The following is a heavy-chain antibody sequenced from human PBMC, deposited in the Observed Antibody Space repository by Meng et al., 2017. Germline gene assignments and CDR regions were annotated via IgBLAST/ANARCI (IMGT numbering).Heavy chain of an antibody. D-gene: IGHD6-19*01. CDR2: INSDGSST. CDR1: GFTFSSYW. CDR3: KILAGPLFG. Sequence: GESLKISCAASGFTFSSYWMHWVRQAPGKGLVWVSRINSDGSSTSYADSVKGRFTISRDNAKNTLYLQMNSLTTEDTGVYYCKILAGPLFGWGQGTLVTVSS. V-gene: IGHV3-74*01. J-gene: IGHJ4*02.